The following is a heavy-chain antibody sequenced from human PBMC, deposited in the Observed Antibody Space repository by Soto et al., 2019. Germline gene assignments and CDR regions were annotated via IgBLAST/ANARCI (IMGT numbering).Heavy chain of an antibody. J-gene: IGHJ4*02. CDR1: GGSITSGAYY. D-gene: IGHD7-27*01. V-gene: IGHV4-31*03. CDR2: IFFSGNT. CDR3: PRSDNGGNWADY. Sequence: QVQLQESGPGLVKPSQTLSLTCTVSGGSITSGAYYWSWIRQHPGKGLEWIGYIFFSGNTYYNPSLKSRVTISLGTSKNQFSLQLSSVTAADTAVYYCPRSDNGGNWADYWGQGTLVTVSS.